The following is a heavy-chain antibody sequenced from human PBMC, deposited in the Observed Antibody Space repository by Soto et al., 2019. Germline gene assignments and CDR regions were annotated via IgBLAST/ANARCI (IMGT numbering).Heavy chain of an antibody. D-gene: IGHD3-10*01. CDR2: INPNSVGT. V-gene: IGHV1-2*02. CDR1: GCNFAGYY. J-gene: IGHJ4*02. CDR3: ARTYGSGDYLLPFEY. Sequence: GASVNVSCKSYGCNFAGYYIHWLRQAAGQGLQWXGWINPNSVGTNCTQKFQVRVTMTTDTSTRTAYMELKSLTSDDKAVYYCARTYGSGDYLLPFEYWGQGTPVTVSS.